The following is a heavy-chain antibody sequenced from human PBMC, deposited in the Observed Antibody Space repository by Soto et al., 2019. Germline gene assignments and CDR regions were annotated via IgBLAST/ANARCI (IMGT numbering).Heavy chain of an antibody. CDR2: IIPIFGTA. Sequence: SSVKVSCKASGGTFSSYAISWVRQAPGQGLEWMGGIIPIFGTANYAQKFQGRVTITADESTSTAYMELSSLRSEDTAVYYCAREGVRDYPPPPYYGMDVWGQGTTVTVSS. CDR3: AREGVRDYPPPPYYGMDV. V-gene: IGHV1-69*13. J-gene: IGHJ6*02. D-gene: IGHD4-17*01. CDR1: GGTFSSYA.